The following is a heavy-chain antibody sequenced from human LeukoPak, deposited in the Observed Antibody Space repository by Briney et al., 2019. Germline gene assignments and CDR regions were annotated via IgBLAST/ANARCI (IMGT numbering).Heavy chain of an antibody. CDR1: GYPFTIYG. V-gene: IGHV1-18*04. Sequence: ASVRLSCNASGYPFTIYGNSWVRRAPGQAREWMGWISAYNGNTNYAQKLQGRVTMTTDTSTSTAYMELRSLRSDDTAVYYCARDEDIWFGECHFDYWGQGTLVTVSS. CDR2: ISAYNGNT. J-gene: IGHJ4*02. D-gene: IGHD3-10*01. CDR3: ARDEDIWFGECHFDY.